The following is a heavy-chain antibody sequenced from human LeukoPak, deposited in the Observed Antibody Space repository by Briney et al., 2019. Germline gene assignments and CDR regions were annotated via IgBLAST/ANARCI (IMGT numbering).Heavy chain of an antibody. D-gene: IGHD3/OR15-3a*01. V-gene: IGHV3-66*01. J-gene: IGHJ4*02. Sequence: GGSLRLSCAASGFTVSSNYMSWVRQAPGKGLEWVSVIYSGGSTYYADSVKGRFTISRDNSKNTLYLQMNSLRAEDTAVYYCARVGLDPIGYFDYWGQGTLVTVSS. CDR3: ARVGLDPIGYFDY. CDR1: GFTVSSNY. CDR2: IYSGGST.